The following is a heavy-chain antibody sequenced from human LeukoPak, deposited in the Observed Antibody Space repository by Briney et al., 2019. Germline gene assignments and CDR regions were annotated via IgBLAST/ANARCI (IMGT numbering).Heavy chain of an antibody. CDR3: ARDHGYCSGGKCYAEFDY. CDR1: GFTFSTYC. V-gene: IGHV3-7*01. Sequence: GGSLRLSCAASGFTFSTYCMSWVRQAPGKGLEGVAYIKQDGSEKYYVDSVKGRFTISRDNAKNSLYLQINSLRAEDTAVYYCARDHGYCSGGKCYAEFDYWGQGTLVTVSS. CDR2: IKQDGSEK. D-gene: IGHD2-15*01. J-gene: IGHJ4*02.